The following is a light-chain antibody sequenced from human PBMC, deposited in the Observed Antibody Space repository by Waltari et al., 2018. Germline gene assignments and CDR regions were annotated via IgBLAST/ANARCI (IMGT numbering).Light chain of an antibody. J-gene: IGLJ3*02. V-gene: IGLV2-14*03. CDR2: AIT. Sequence: QSALIQPAPLLGSPRQSPTLSRTATSREFGAYKYAPRDQQHPGKAPKILIYAITERPSGVSKRFSGSKSCSTASLTISGLQTEDDADYYCSSRTNSITWVFGGGTKVTVL. CDR1: SREFGAYKY. CDR3: SSRTNSITWV.